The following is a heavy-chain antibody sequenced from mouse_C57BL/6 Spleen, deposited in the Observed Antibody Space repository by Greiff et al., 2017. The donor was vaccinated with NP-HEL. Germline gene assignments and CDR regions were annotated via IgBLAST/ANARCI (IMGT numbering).Heavy chain of an antibody. CDR1: GYAFSSSW. CDR2: FYPGDGYT. J-gene: IGHJ3*01. Sequence: QVQLKESGPELVKPGASVKISCKASGYAFSSSWMNGVKQRPGKGLEWSGRFYPGDGYTNYNGKFKGKATLTADKSSSTAYMQLSSLTSEDSAVYFCARNYSGSSYVWFAYWGQGTLVTVSA. D-gene: IGHD1-1*01. V-gene: IGHV1-82*01. CDR3: ARNYSGSSYVWFAY.